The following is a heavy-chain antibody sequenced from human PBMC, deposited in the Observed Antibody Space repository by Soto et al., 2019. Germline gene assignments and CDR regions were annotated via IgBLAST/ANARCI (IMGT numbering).Heavy chain of an antibody. CDR1: GYTFASYA. CDR3: ARDPPPPDY. CDR2: VSAYNGNT. J-gene: IGHJ4*02. Sequence: QVQLVQSGAEVKKPGASVKVSCKASGYTFASYAISWMRQAPGQGLDGMGWVSAYNGNTNYAQKLQGRVTMTTNTSTSTAYMELMSLRADDAAVYYWARDPPPPDYWGQGTLVTVSS. V-gene: IGHV1-18*01.